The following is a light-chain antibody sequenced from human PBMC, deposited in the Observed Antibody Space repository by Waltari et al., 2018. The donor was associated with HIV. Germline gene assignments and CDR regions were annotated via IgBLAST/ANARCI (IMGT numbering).Light chain of an antibody. CDR2: ENN. CDR1: SSNIGTTY. V-gene: IGLV1-51*02. J-gene: IGLJ2*01. Sequence: QSVLTQPPSVSAAPGQKVTISCSVSSSNIGTTYVSWSQHRPGTAPKLLIYENNKRPSGIPDRFSGSKSGTSATLGITGLQTGDEADYYCGTWDSSLSVVVFGGGTKLTVL. CDR3: GTWDSSLSVVV.